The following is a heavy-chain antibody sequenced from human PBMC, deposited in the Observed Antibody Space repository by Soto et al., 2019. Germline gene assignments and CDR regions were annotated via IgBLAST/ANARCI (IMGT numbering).Heavy chain of an antibody. CDR3: ARYYFDNSGYSNWFDT. D-gene: IGHD3-22*01. J-gene: IGHJ5*02. CDR2: MHYSGIA. Sequence: QVQLQESGPGLVKPSQTLSLTCTVSGGSISSGAYYWSWIRQHSEKGLEWIGYMHYSGIAYYNPSLTTRVTISVDTSKNQFSLKLSSVTAADTAVYYCARYYFDNSGYSNWFDTWGRGTLVTVSS. CDR1: GGSISSGAYY. V-gene: IGHV4-31*03.